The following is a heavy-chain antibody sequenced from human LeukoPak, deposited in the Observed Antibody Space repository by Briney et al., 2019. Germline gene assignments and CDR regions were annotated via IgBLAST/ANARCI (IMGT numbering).Heavy chain of an antibody. D-gene: IGHD2-8*01. V-gene: IGHV3-23*01. CDR2: IGGGGVDR. CDR3: AKDSIERNGVYDAFDV. CDR1: GFTFREFA. Sequence: PGGSRRLSCVASGFTFREFAMNWVGQVPGKGPEGVSHIGGGGVDREYEESVKGRFTVSRDNSRNSLYLQMNSLRGEDTAIYYCAKDSIERNGVYDAFDVWGQGTKVTVAS. J-gene: IGHJ3*01.